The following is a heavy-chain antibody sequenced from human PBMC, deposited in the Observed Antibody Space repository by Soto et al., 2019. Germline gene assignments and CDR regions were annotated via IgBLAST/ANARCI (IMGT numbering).Heavy chain of an antibody. CDR2: ISGSGGST. Sequence: GGSLRLSCAAPGFTFSSCDMYWVRQAPGKGLEWVSFISGSGGSTYYTDSVKGRFTISRDNSKNTLYLQMNSMRAEDTAVYYCARSKYSCGPYGGLDANWFDPWGQGTLVTVSS. J-gene: IGHJ5*02. CDR3: ARSKYSCGPYGGLDANWFDP. V-gene: IGHV3-23*01. D-gene: IGHD3-22*01. CDR1: GFTFSSCD.